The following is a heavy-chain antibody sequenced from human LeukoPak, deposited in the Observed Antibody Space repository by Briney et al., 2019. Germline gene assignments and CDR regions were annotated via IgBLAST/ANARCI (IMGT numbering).Heavy chain of an antibody. V-gene: IGHV3-21*01. CDR1: GFTFNIYS. CDR3: VKDSYYDSSGELDY. Sequence: PGGSLRLSCAASGFTFNIYSMNWVRQAPGKGLEWVSSISSSSSYIYYAGSVKGRFTISRDNAKNSLYLQMNSLRVEDTAVYYCVKDSYYDSSGELDYWGQGTLVTVSS. D-gene: IGHD3-22*01. CDR2: ISSSSSYI. J-gene: IGHJ4*02.